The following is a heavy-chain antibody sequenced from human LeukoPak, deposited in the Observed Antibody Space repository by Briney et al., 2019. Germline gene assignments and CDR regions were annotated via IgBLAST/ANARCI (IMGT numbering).Heavy chain of an antibody. CDR2: IKQDGSEK. CDR3: ARSRSPYYGDYEESFDY. D-gene: IGHD4-17*01. CDR1: GFTFSSYW. V-gene: IGHV3-7*01. J-gene: IGHJ4*02. Sequence: GGSLRLSCAASGFTFSSYWMSWVRQAPGKGLEWVANIKQDGSEKYYVDSVKGRLTISRDNAKNSLYLQMNSLRAEDTAVYYCARSRSPYYGDYEESFDYWGQGTLVTVSS.